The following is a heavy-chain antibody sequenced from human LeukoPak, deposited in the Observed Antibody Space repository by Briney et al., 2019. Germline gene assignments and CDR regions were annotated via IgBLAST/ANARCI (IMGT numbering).Heavy chain of an antibody. D-gene: IGHD3-22*01. J-gene: IGHJ4*02. V-gene: IGHV4-4*02. CDR1: GDSINSLDL. CDR3: AGLVGRYSSGLYYYYFDY. Sequence: SETLSLTCTVSGDSINSLDLWSWVRQPPGQGLEWIGEMYLSGTTHSNPSVKSRVTISIDKSKNQFFLNLSSVTAADTAVYYCAGLVGRYSSGLYYYYFDYWGQGTLVTVSS. CDR2: MYLSGTT.